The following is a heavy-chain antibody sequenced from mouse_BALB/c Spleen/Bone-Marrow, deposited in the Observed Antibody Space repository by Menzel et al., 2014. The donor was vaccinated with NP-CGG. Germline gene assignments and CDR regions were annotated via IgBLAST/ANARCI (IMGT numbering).Heavy chain of an antibody. V-gene: IGHV1-7*01. CDR2: INPSTGYT. CDR3: ARIYYFGRGY. D-gene: IGHD1-1*01. CDR1: GYTFTNYW. J-gene: IGHJ2*01. Sequence: VQLQQSGAELAKPGASVKMSCKASGYTFTNYWMHWVKQRPGQGLEWIGYINPSTGYTEYNQKFKDKATLTADKSSSTAYMQLSSLTSEDSAVYYCARIYYFGRGYWGQGTTLTVSS.